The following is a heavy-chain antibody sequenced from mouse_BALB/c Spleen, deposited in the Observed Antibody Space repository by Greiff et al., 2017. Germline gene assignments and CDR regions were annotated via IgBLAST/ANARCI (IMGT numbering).Heavy chain of an antibody. D-gene: IGHD2-1*01. V-gene: IGHV5-17*02. CDR1: GFTFSSFG. Sequence: EVQLVESGGGLVQPGGSRKLSCAASGFTFSSFGMHWVRQAPEKGLEWVAYISSGSSTIYYADTVKGRFTISRDNPKNTLFLQMSSLKSEDTAMYYCARQRGNGYFDVWGAGTTVTVSS. CDR2: ISSGSSTI. J-gene: IGHJ1*01. CDR3: ARQRGNGYFDV.